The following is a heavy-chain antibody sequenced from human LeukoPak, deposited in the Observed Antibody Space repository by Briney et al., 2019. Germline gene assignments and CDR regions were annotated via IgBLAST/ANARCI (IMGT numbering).Heavy chain of an antibody. J-gene: IGHJ4*02. CDR1: GLTFSTSP. D-gene: IGHD5-12*01. Sequence: GGSLRLSCAASGLTFSTSPMNWVRLAPGKGLEWVATIKNDGSDKYYVDSVKGRFTLSRDNAKNLVYLQMNSLRVEDTAVYYCVNLGYSDGGQGTLVTVSS. CDR2: IKNDGSDK. V-gene: IGHV3-7*01. CDR3: VNLGYSD.